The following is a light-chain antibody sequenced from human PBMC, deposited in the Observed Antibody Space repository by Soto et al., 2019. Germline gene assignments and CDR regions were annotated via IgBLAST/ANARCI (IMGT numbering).Light chain of an antibody. CDR3: QQYGSSRRT. J-gene: IGKJ1*01. Sequence: EIVLTQSPGTLSLSPGERATLSCRASQSVSSSYLAWYQQKPGQAPRLLIYGASSRATGIPDRFSGSGSGKAFPPTISRLEPEDLAVYYCQQYGSSRRTFGQGTRWIS. V-gene: IGKV3-20*01. CDR2: GAS. CDR1: QSVSSSY.